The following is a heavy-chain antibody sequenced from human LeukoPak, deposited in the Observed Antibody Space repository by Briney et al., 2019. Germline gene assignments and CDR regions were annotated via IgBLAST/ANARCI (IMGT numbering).Heavy chain of an antibody. V-gene: IGHV4-38-2*02. D-gene: IGHD6-6*01. CDR3: ARVLGYSSWDYYYMDV. J-gene: IGHJ6*03. CDR1: GYSIGSGYY. Sequence: SETLSLTCTVSGYSIGSGYYWGWIRQPPGKGLEWIGSIYYSGSTYYNPSLKSRVTISVDTSKNQFSLKLSSVTAADTAVYYCARVLGYSSWDYYYMDVWGKGTTVTVSS. CDR2: IYYSGST.